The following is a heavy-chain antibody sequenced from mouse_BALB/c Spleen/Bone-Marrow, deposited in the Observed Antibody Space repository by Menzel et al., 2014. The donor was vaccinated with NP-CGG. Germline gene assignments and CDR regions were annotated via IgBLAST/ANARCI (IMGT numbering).Heavy chain of an antibody. Sequence: VQLQQSGAELVKPGASVKLSCTASGFNIKDTYIHWVKQRPEQGLEWIGRIDPANGNTNYDPRFQGKATITADTSSNTAYLQLSSLTSEDTAVYYCARYGGRYYAMDYWGQGTSVTGSS. CDR1: GFNIKDTY. CDR2: IDPANGNT. CDR3: ARYGGRYYAMDY. D-gene: IGHD1-1*01. J-gene: IGHJ4*01. V-gene: IGHV14-3*02.